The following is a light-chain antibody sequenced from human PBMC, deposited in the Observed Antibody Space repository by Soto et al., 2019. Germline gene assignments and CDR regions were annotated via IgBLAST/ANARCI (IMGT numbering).Light chain of an antibody. J-gene: IGKJ1*01. CDR3: QQYGSSGT. CDR2: GAS. Sequence: EILLTQSPGTLSLSPGERATLSCGASQSVSNNYLAWYQQKPGQAPRLLIYGASNRATGIPDRLSGSGSGTEFTLTISSLKSEDFAVYYCQQYGSSGTFGQGTKVDIK. V-gene: IGKV3-20*01. CDR1: QSVSNNY.